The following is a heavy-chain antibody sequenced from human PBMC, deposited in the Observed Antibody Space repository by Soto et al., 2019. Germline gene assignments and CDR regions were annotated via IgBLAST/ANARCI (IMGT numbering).Heavy chain of an antibody. Sequence: TGGSLRLSCAASGFTFTRYSMNWVRQAPGKGLEWVSSISSTTNYIYYGDSMKGRFTISRDNAKNSLYLEMNSLRAEDTAVYYCARESEDLPSNFDYWGQGTLVTVSS. V-gene: IGHV3-21*06. CDR3: ARESEDLPSNFDY. J-gene: IGHJ4*02. CDR1: GFTFTRYS. CDR2: ISSTTNYI.